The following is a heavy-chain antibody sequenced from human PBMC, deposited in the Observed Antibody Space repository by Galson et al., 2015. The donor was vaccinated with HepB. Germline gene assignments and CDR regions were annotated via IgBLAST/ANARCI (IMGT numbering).Heavy chain of an antibody. D-gene: IGHD3-22*01. CDR1: FSGSA. J-gene: IGHJ4*02. Sequence: FSGSAMHWVRQASGKGLEWVGRIRSKANSYATAYAASVKGRFTISRDDLKNTAYLQMNSLKTEDTAVYYCTRLPYYYDSSGKSMPDDYWGQGTLVTVSS. CDR2: IRSKANSYAT. V-gene: IGHV3-73*01. CDR3: TRLPYYYDSSGKSMPDDY.